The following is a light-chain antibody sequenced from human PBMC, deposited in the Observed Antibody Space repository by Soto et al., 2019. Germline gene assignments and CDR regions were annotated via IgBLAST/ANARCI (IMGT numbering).Light chain of an antibody. CDR2: GAS. Sequence: ERVMTQSPATLSVSPGERATLSCRASQTVSTNLAWYQLKPGQAPRLLIYGASTRATGVPARFSGSGSGTEFTLTIRSLQSEDFAVYYCQQYNNWLYTFGQGTKVEIK. J-gene: IGKJ2*01. V-gene: IGKV3-15*01. CDR3: QQYNNWLYT. CDR1: QTVSTN.